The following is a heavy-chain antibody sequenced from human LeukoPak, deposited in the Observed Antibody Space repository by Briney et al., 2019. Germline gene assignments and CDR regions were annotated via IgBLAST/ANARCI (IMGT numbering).Heavy chain of an antibody. J-gene: IGHJ6*02. Sequence: PGGSLRLSCAASGFTFSDYYMSWIRQAPGKGLEWVSYISSSGSTIYYADSVKGRFTISRDNAKNSLYLQMNSLRAEDTAVYYCAKVYGSGPPVYYYYYGMDVWGQGTTVTVSS. V-gene: IGHV3-11*01. CDR3: AKVYGSGPPVYYYYYGMDV. CDR1: GFTFSDYY. D-gene: IGHD3-10*01. CDR2: ISSSGSTI.